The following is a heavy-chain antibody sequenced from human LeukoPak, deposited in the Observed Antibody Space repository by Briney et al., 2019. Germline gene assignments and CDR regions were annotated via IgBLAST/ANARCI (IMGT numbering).Heavy chain of an antibody. V-gene: IGHV4-38-2*02. Sequence: PSETLSLTCAVSGYSISSGYYWGGSRQPPGKGEEGIGSIYHSGSTYYNPSLKRRVTISGDTSKNQFSLKLSSVTAADTAVYYCARDADAQQQLVGFDYWGQGTLVTVSS. CDR2: IYHSGST. D-gene: IGHD6-13*01. CDR3: ARDADAQQQLVGFDY. J-gene: IGHJ4*02. CDR1: GYSISSGYY.